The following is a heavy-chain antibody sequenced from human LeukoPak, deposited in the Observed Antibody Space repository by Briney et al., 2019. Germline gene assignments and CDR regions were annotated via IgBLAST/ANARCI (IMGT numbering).Heavy chain of an antibody. CDR3: ARDLKYCSGGTCFPSDY. Sequence: ASVKVSCKPSGNIFTSYGISWVRQAPGQGLEWMGWIITYNGNTNYAQKFQGRVTMTTDTSTSTAYMELRSLRSDDTAVYYCARDLKYCSGGTCFPSDYWGQGTSVTVSS. D-gene: IGHD2-15*01. J-gene: IGHJ4*02. CDR1: GNIFTSYG. V-gene: IGHV1-18*01. CDR2: IITYNGNT.